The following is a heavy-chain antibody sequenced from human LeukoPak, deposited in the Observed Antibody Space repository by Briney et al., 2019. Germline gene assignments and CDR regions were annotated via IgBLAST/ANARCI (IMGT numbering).Heavy chain of an antibody. J-gene: IGHJ1*01. Sequence: SETLSLTCAVYGGSFSGYYWSWIRQPPGKGLEWIGEINHSGSTNYNPSLKSRVTISVDTSKNQFSLKLSSVTAADTAVYYCAINAAFRRSFGYLEYFQHWGQGTLVTVSS. V-gene: IGHV4-34*01. D-gene: IGHD3-10*01. CDR2: INHSGST. CDR3: AINAAFRRSFGYLEYFQH. CDR1: GGSFSGYY.